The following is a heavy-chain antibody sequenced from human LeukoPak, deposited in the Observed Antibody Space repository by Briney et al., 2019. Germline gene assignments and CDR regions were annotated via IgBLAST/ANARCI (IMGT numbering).Heavy chain of an antibody. J-gene: IGHJ4*02. V-gene: IGHV1-8*01. CDR3: ARGLGSPVGRNY. Sequence: GASVKVSCKASGYTFTSYDINWVRQATGQGLEWMGWMNPNSGTTGYAQKFQGRVTVTTNTSISTAYMELSSLRSEDTAVYYCARGLGSPVGRNYWGQGTLVTVSS. CDR1: GYTFTSYD. D-gene: IGHD1-26*01. CDR2: MNPNSGTT.